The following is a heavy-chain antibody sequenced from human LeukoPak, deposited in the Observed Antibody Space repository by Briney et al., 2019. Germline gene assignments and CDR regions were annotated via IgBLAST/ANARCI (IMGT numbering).Heavy chain of an antibody. D-gene: IGHD2-15*01. V-gene: IGHV5-51*01. CDR3: GRQEGSAFDI. CDR2: TYPGDSNT. CDR1: GYSFTSYW. Sequence: GQSLNISSKGFGYSFTSYWIVWVRQMTGKGLEWMGSTYPGDSNTRYSPSFQGQVTLSADKSINTAYLQWSSLKASDTAMYYCGRQEGSAFDIWGQGTMVTVSP. J-gene: IGHJ3*02.